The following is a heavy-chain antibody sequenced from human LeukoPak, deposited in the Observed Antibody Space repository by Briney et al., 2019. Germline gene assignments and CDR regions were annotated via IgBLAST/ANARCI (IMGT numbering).Heavy chain of an antibody. CDR1: GGSISSSSYY. CDR2: IYYSGST. CDR3: ARHQKDTAMVGFDY. J-gene: IGHJ4*02. D-gene: IGHD5-18*01. Sequence: SETLSLTCTVSGGSISSSSYYWGWIRQPPGKGLEWIGSIYYSGSTYYNPSLKSRVTISVDTSKNQFSLKLSSVTAADTAVYHCARHQKDTAMVGFDYWGQGTLVTVSS. V-gene: IGHV4-39*01.